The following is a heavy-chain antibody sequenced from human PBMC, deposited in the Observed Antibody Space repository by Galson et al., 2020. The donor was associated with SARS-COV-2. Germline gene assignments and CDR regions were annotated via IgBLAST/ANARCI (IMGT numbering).Heavy chain of an antibody. CDR2: ISGSGGGFSI. J-gene: IGHJ6*03. V-gene: IGHV3-23*01. CDR3: AKTGPFGGGDCYYFDQYYMDV. CDR1: GFTFSSYA. Sequence: GASLKISCAASGFTFSSYAITWLRQAPGKGLEWVSAISGSGGGFSIYYADSVQGLFTISRDNSRNTLYLQMNSLRAEDTAVSYFAKTGPFGGGDCYYFDQYYMDVWGKGTTVTVSS. D-gene: IGHD2-21*02.